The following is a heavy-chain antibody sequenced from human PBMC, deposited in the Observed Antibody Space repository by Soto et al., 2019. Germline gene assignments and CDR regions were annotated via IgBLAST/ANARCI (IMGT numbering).Heavy chain of an antibody. Sequence: GGSLRLSCAASGFTFSSYSMNWVLQAPWKGLEWVSYISSSSSTIYYADSVKGRFTISRDNAKNSLYLQMNSLRAEDTAVYYCARDKEIGSSSVYFPHWGQGTLVTVSA. CDR1: GFTFSSYS. V-gene: IGHV3-48*01. D-gene: IGHD6-13*01. J-gene: IGHJ1*01. CDR3: ARDKEIGSSSVYFPH. CDR2: ISSSSSTI.